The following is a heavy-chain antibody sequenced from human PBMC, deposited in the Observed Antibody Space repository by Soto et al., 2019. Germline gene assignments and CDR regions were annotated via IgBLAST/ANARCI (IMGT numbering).Heavy chain of an antibody. CDR3: ERANCRGGDCYSPPVRYYYAMAV. CDR1: GVTFSSYA. Sequence: SVKGSCKASGVTFSSYATSCVLQGPVEGLEWMGGMIPIFGTANYAQKFQGRVTITADKSTSTAYMELRSLRSEETAVYYCERANCRGGDCYSPPVRYYYAMAVWGQGTTVTVSS. CDR2: MIPIFGTA. J-gene: IGHJ6*01. V-gene: IGHV1-69*06. D-gene: IGHD2-21*02.